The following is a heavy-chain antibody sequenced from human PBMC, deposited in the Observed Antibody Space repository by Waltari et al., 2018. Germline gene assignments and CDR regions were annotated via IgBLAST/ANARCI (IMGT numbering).Heavy chain of an antibody. CDR2: FSYDANT. CDR1: GGSISSTSYY. D-gene: IGHD2-15*01. J-gene: IGHJ4*02. Sequence: QLQLQESGPGLVKPSATLSLTCSVSGGSISSTSYYWGLIRQPPGKGLEWIGSFSYDANTYYNPSLKSRITISVDTSKNQFSLQLRSVTAADTAIYYCARPGRVGGGSLMGLDYWGQGTLVTVSS. V-gene: IGHV4-39*01. CDR3: ARPGRVGGGSLMGLDY.